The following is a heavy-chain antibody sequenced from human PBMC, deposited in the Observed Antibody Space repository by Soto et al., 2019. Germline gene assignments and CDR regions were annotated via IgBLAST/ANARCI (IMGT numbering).Heavy chain of an antibody. CDR1: GFSFSSYA. Sequence: GGSVRLCCSASGFSFSSYAMTWFRHAPGQALDXVSAISGSRGSPYYANSVKCRFTISRDNSKNTHDLQMNSLRAEDTAVYYWAQDLPDYYDSSGYYYGPFDYWGQGTLVTVSS. CDR3: AQDLPDYYDSSGYYYGPFDY. CDR2: ISGSRGSP. D-gene: IGHD3-22*01. J-gene: IGHJ4*02. V-gene: IGHV3-23*01.